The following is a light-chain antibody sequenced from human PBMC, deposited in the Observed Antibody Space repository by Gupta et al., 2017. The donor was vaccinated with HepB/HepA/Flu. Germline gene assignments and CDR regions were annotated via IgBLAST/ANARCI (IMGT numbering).Light chain of an antibody. CDR2: GVR. J-gene: IGLJ3*02. Sequence: QSALTQPASVSGSPGPSITISCPVPSTDLGGYHYVSWYQQHPGPAPRLMMYGVRGRPSGVSDCFSGSKSGTTASLTITGLQAEDEADYYCNSYKSSSTLWVFGGGTKLTVL. V-gene: IGLV2-14*01. CDR1: STDLGGYHY. CDR3: NSYKSSSTLWV.